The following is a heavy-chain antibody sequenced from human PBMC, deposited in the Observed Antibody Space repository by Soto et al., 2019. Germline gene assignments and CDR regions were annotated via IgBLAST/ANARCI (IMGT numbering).Heavy chain of an antibody. CDR3: ARGFLEWLLYFDY. V-gene: IGHV4-61*01. CDR1: GGSVSSGSYY. Sequence: PSETLSLTCTVSGGSVSSGSYYWSWIRQPPGKGLEWIGYIYYSGSTNYNPSLKSRVTISVDTSKNQFSLKLSSVTAADTAVYYCARGFLEWLLYFDYWGQGTLVTVSS. CDR2: IYYSGST. D-gene: IGHD3-3*01. J-gene: IGHJ4*02.